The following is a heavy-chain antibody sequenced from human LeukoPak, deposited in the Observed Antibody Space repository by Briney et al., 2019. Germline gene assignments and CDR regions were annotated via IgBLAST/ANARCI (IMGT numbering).Heavy chain of an antibody. CDR3: TKSGTAIVGTTAAYYFDY. D-gene: IGHD1-26*01. J-gene: IGHJ4*02. CDR1: SSGGYY. CDR2: IRSKAYGGTA. V-gene: IGHV3-49*03. Sequence: SSGGYYWSWIRQHPGKGLEWVGFIRSKAYGGTAEYAASVKGRFTISRDDSKSIAYLQMNSLKTEDTAVYYCTKSGTAIVGTTAAYYFDYWGQGTLVTVSS.